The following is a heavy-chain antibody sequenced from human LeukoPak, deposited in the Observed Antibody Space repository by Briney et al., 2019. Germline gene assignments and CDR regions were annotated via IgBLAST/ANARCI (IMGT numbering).Heavy chain of an antibody. D-gene: IGHD5-18*01. Sequence: PGGSLRLSCAASGFPATSNYMSWVRQAPGKGLEWVSLIYSGGATNYADSVRGRFTISRGNSMDTVYLQMNSLRAEDTAIYYCARDRGLSYGNDYLDYWGQGTLVTVSS. J-gene: IGHJ4*02. CDR1: GFPATSNY. CDR2: IYSGGAT. V-gene: IGHV3-66*01. CDR3: ARDRGLSYGNDYLDY.